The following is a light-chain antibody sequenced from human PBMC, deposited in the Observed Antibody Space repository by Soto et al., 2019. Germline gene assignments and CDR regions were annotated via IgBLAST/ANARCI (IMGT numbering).Light chain of an antibody. J-gene: IGKJ4*01. Sequence: ETVMTQSPVTLSLSPGDRATLSCRASHSVRSNLAWYQQKPGQPPRLLIYAASTRATGIPGRFSGSGSWTEFTLTISSLQAEDSAVDYCQQYNYWPPLTFGGGTKVEIK. V-gene: IGKV3-15*01. CDR3: QQYNYWPPLT. CDR1: HSVRSN. CDR2: AAS.